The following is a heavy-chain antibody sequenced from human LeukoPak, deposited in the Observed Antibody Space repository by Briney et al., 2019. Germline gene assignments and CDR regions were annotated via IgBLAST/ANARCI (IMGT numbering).Heavy chain of an antibody. V-gene: IGHV3-53*01. CDR2: IYTGGST. D-gene: IGHD6-6*01. CDR3: ARGLYRSSSGC. Sequence: GGSLRLSCAASGFTVSTNYMNWVRQAPGKGLEWVSLIYTGGSTSYADSVKGRFTISRDNSKNTVYLQMNSLRAEDTAVYYCARGLYRSSSGCWGQGTLVTVSS. J-gene: IGHJ4*02. CDR1: GFTVSTNY.